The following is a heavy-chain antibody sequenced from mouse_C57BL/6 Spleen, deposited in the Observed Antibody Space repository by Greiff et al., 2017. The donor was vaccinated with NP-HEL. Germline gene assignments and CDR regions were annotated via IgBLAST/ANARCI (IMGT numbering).Heavy chain of an antibody. CDR1: GYAFSSSW. CDR3: ARSNWDYAMDY. J-gene: IGHJ4*01. V-gene: IGHV1-82*01. Sequence: QVQLKESGPELVKPGASVKISCKASGYAFSSSWMNWVKQRPGKGLEWIGRIYPGDGDTNYNGKFKGKATLTADKSSSTAYMQLSSLTSEDSAVYFCARSNWDYAMDYWGQGTSVTVSS. CDR2: IYPGDGDT. D-gene: IGHD4-1*02.